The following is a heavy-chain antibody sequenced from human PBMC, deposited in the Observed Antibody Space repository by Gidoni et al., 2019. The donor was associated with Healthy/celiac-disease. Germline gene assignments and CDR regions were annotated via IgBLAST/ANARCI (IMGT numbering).Heavy chain of an antibody. CDR3: ARGRRGSGWYGGGSFDY. CDR1: GGSFSGYY. V-gene: IGHV4-34*01. J-gene: IGHJ4*02. Sequence: QVQLQHRGAGLLKPSETLSPTCAVYGGSFSGYYWSWIRQPPGKGLEWIGEINLSGSTNYNPTLKSRVTISVDTSKNQFSLKLSSVTAADTAVYYCARGRRGSGWYGGGSFDYWGQGTLVTVSS. D-gene: IGHD6-19*01. CDR2: INLSGST.